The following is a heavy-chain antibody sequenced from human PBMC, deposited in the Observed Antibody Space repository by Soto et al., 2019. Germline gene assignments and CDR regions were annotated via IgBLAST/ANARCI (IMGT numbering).Heavy chain of an antibody. J-gene: IGHJ4*02. Sequence: QVQLQESGPGLVKPSGTLSLTCAVSGGSISSSNWWSWVRQPPGKGLEWIGEIYHSGSTNYNPSLKSPVTLSVDKSKNQFSLKLGSVTAADTAVYYCVRFGSSWPFASWGQGTLVTASS. CDR2: IYHSGST. CDR3: VRFGSSWPFAS. CDR1: GGSISSSNW. V-gene: IGHV4-4*02. D-gene: IGHD6-13*01.